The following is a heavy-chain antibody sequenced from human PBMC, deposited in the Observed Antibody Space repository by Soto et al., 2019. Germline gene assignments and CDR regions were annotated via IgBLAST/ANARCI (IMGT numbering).Heavy chain of an antibody. D-gene: IGHD3-10*01. J-gene: IGHJ6*03. CDR1: GGTFSSYT. CDR2: IIPILGIA. Sequence: SVKVSCKASGGTFSSYTISWVRQAPGQGLEWMGRIIPILGIANYAQKFQGRVTITADKSTSTAYMELSSLRSEDTAVYYCARDFVTMVRGVMDYYYYSMDVWGTGTTVTLAS. CDR3: ARDFVTMVRGVMDYYYYSMDV. V-gene: IGHV1-69*04.